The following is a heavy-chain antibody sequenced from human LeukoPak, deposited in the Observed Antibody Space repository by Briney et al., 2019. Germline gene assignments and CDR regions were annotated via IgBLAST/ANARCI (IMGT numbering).Heavy chain of an antibody. J-gene: IGHJ6*02. CDR2: VQHIGGET. CDR1: GFTFSNSW. Sequence: GGSLRLSCAGYGFTFSNSWMGWVRQAPGKGREGVANVQHIGGETYYVDSVKGRFTISRDNAKNSLYLQMNSLRAEDTALYYCAKAASGSYYGSLGYYGMDVWGQGTTVTVSS. D-gene: IGHD1-26*01. CDR3: AKAASGSYYGSLGYYGMDV. V-gene: IGHV3-7*03.